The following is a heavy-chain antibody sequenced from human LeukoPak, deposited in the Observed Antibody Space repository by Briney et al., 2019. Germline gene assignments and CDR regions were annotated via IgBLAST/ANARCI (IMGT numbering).Heavy chain of an antibody. CDR3: ARAIHGSNSDFDY. Sequence: SETLSLTCTVSGGPISSGDYYWSWIRQPPGKGLEWIGYIYYTGNTNYNPSLKSRVTLSVDTSKNQFSLKLMSVTAADTAVYYCARAIHGSNSDFDYWGQGTLVTVSS. CDR2: IYYTGNT. CDR1: GGPISSGDYY. V-gene: IGHV4-61*08. D-gene: IGHD4-23*01. J-gene: IGHJ4*02.